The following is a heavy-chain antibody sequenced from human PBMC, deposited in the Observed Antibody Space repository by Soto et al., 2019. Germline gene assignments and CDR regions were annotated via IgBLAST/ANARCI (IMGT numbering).Heavy chain of an antibody. V-gene: IGHV4-39*01. CDR3: ARHIRYTFGYFPRYIDL. D-gene: IGHD3-9*01. J-gene: IGHJ4*02. CDR1: GGAIIDTNYY. CDR2: IFHSGNT. Sequence: SETLSLTCTVSGGAIIDTNYYWGWIRQPPGKGLEWIGSIFHSGNTYYNPSLESRVTISVDTSKNQFSLMLNSVTAADTAIYYCARHIRYTFGYFPRYIDLWGKGPLVTVSS.